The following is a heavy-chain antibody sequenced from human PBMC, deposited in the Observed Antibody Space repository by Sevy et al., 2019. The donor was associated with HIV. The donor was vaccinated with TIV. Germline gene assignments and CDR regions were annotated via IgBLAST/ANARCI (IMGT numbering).Heavy chain of an antibody. CDR3: ATCSSGDSYYYGMDV. D-gene: IGHD4-17*01. Sequence: GGSLRLSCAASGFSVSTNYMTWVRQAPGKGLEWVSVVHSGGRTEYADSVKGRFTIVRDISKNALFLELSILTAGDTAVYYCATCSSGDSYYYGMDVWGQGTTVTVSS. J-gene: IGHJ6*02. CDR2: VHSGGRT. CDR1: GFSVSTNY. V-gene: IGHV3-53*01.